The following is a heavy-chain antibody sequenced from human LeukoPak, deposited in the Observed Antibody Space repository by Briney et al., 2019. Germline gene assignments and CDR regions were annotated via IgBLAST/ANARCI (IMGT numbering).Heavy chain of an antibody. V-gene: IGHV3-21*01. J-gene: IGHJ6*02. Sequence: PGGSLRLSCLASGFSFNSYTMNWVREAPGKGLEWVSTISPVSSYTWYAESVKGRFTISRDNPKNSLYLQMDSLRAEDTAVYYCVRDVSRRIGMDVWGQGTTFTVSS. CDR1: GFSFNSYT. D-gene: IGHD2/OR15-2a*01. CDR2: ISPVSSYT. CDR3: VRDVSRRIGMDV.